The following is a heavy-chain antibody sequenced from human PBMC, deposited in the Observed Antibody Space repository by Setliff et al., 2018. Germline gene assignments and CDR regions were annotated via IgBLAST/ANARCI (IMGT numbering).Heavy chain of an antibody. J-gene: IGHJ4*02. CDR1: GGSITSGSYY. D-gene: IGHD3-3*01. V-gene: IGHV4-61*02. Sequence: SETLSLTCAVSGGSITSGSYYWSWIRQPAGEGLEWIGRLHTSGTTVYNPSLKGRVTISADTPTNQFSLKVFSVTAADTAVYYCRFWSSYYKNDYWAQGTLVTVSS. CDR3: RFWSSYYKNDY. CDR2: LHTSGTT.